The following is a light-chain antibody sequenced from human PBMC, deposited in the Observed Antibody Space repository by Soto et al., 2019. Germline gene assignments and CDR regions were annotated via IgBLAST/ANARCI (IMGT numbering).Light chain of an antibody. J-gene: IGLJ1*01. CDR1: SSDIGSYNY. Sequence: HSALTQPASVSVSPWQAITISCTGTSSDIGSYNYVSWYQQYPGKAPKLMIYDVSNRPSGVSNRFSGSKSGNTASLTISGLRTEDEADYYCNSYTGTSSRYVFGTGTKVTVL. CDR2: DVS. V-gene: IGLV2-14*01. CDR3: NSYTGTSSRYV.